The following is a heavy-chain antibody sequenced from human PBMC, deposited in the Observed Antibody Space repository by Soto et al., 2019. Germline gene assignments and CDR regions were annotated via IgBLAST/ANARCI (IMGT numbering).Heavy chain of an antibody. J-gene: IGHJ4*02. D-gene: IGHD1-26*01. V-gene: IGHV1-2*02. Sequence: DSVKVSCKASGDTFTGHYVHWVRQAPGQGPEWMGEIGPARGDTRYAQKFQGRVTMTRDTSITTVYMELNNLSPDDTAVYYCGRGRSGQIVVFYWGQGTLVTVCS. CDR3: GRGRSGQIVVFY. CDR1: GDTFTGHY. CDR2: IGPARGDT.